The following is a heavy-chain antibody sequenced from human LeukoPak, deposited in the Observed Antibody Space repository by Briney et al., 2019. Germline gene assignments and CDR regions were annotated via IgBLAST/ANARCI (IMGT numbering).Heavy chain of an antibody. J-gene: IGHJ6*03. CDR2: IIPIFGTA. CDR1: GGTFSSYA. Sequence: SVKVSCKASGGTFSSYAISWVRQAPGQGLEWMGGIIPIFGTANYAQKFQGSVTITTDESTSAAYMELSSLRSEDTAVYYCAIGSIAADYYYYYMDVWGKGTTVTVSS. V-gene: IGHV1-69*05. D-gene: IGHD6-6*01. CDR3: AIGSIAADYYYYYMDV.